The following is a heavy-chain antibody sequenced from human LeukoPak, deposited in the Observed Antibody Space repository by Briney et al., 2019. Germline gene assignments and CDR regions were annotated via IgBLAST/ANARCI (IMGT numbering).Heavy chain of an antibody. J-gene: IGHJ3*02. D-gene: IGHD3-22*01. CDR3: ATEPDSSPTWEHAFDI. Sequence: QTGGSLRLSCAASGFTFSSYAMSWVRQAPGKGLEWVSAISGSGGSTYYADSVKGRFTISRDNSKNTLYLQMNSLRAEDTAVYYCATEPDSSPTWEHAFDIWDQGAMVTVSS. CDR1: GFTFSSYA. CDR2: ISGSGGST. V-gene: IGHV3-23*01.